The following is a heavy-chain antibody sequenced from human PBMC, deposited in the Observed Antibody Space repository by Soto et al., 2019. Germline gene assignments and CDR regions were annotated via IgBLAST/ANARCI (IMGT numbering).Heavy chain of an antibody. J-gene: IGHJ4*02. CDR1: GLTLSSYG. CDR2: ISYDESNK. Sequence: QVQLVESGGGVVQPGRSLRLSCAASGLTLSSYGRHWLRQAPAKGLEWVAVISYDESNKSYAHSVRGRFTISRDTSRKTVYLPLDRRTVDDTAVYFCAKQRGERWKRAAIDDWGQGVLVSSSS. CDR3: AKQRGERWKRAAIDD. D-gene: IGHD6-13*01. V-gene: IGHV3-30*18.